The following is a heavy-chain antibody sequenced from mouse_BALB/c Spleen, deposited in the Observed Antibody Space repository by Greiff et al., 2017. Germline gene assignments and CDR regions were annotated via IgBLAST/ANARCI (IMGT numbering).Heavy chain of an antibody. CDR2: INPSNGRT. V-gene: IGHV1S81*02. J-gene: IGHJ3*01. CDR3: ARRPAWFAY. Sequence: VQLQQSGAELVKPGASVKLSCKASGYTFTSYWMHWVKQRPGQGLEWIGEINPSNGRTNYNEKFKSKATLTVDKSSSTAYMQLSSLTSEDSAVYYCARRPAWFAYWGQGTLVTVSA. CDR1: GYTFTSYW.